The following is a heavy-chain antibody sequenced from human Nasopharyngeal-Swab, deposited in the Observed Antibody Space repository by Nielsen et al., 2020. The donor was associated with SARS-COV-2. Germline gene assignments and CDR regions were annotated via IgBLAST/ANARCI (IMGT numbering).Heavy chain of an antibody. CDR2: IYYSGST. J-gene: IGHJ4*02. V-gene: IGHV4-39*01. D-gene: IGHD3-22*01. CDR3: ARPGYDSSGYTSYFDY. Sequence: WIRQPPGKGLEWIGSIYYSGSTYYNPSLKSRVTISVDTSKNRLSLKLSSVTAADTAVYYCARPGYDSSGYTSYFDYWGQGTLVTVSS.